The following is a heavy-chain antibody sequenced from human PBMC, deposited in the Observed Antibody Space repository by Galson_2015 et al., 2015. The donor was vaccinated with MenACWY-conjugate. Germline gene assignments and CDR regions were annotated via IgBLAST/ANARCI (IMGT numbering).Heavy chain of an antibody. V-gene: IGHV3-33*01. Sequence: SLRLSCAASGFTFSSYAMHWVRQAPGKGLEWVAVIWYDGSKTYYADPVKGRFTISGDNSKNTAYLQMNSLRAEDTAIYYCFAINSGIDYWGQGTLVTVSS. CDR3: FAINSGIDY. CDR1: GFTFSSYA. D-gene: IGHD1-26*01. J-gene: IGHJ4*02. CDR2: IWYDGSKT.